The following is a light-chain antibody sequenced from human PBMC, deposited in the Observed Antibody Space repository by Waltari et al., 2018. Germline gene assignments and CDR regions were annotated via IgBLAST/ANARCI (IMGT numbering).Light chain of an antibody. V-gene: IGLV2-8*01. J-gene: IGLJ3*02. CDR2: EVT. CDR3: SSYAGGSSLM. Sequence: QSALTQPPSASGPLGQSITISCTAISTDLEGHDPVFWDQQHPGKAPKLLLHEVTKRPSGVPDRFSGSKSDNTASLAVSGLQAEDEADYYCSSYAGGSSLMFGGGTKLTVL. CDR1: STDLEGHDP.